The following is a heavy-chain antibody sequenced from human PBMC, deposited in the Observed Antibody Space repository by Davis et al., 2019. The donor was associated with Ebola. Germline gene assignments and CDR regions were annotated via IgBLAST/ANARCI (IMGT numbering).Heavy chain of an antibody. CDR1: GVTLNNYG. V-gene: IGHV1-69*04. CDR2: IIPMTGST. J-gene: IGHJ4*02. Sequence: AASVKVSCKAPGVTLNNYGIHWVRQAPGQGYQWIGRIIPMTGSTNYAQRFQGRITITADKSTNTAYMEMNSLTSEDTAVYYCAAKLGGAYNYWAPTFDYWGQGTLVTVSS. D-gene: IGHD5-24*01. CDR3: AAKLGGAYNYWAPTFDY.